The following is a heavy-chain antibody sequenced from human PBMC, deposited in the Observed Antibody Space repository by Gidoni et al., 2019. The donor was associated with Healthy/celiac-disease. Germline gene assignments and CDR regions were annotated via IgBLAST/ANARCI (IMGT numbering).Heavy chain of an antibody. CDR3: AKDQEYYYDSSGYDDY. CDR2: ISGSGGST. J-gene: IGHJ4*02. CDR1: GFTFSSKA. Sequence: EGQLLESGGGLVQPGGSLRLSCAASGFTFSSKAMSWVRQAPGKGLEWVSAISGSGGSTYYADSVKGRFTISRDNSKNTLYLQMNSLRAEDTAVYYCAKDQEYYYDSSGYDDYWGQGTLVTVSS. V-gene: IGHV3-23*01. D-gene: IGHD3-22*01.